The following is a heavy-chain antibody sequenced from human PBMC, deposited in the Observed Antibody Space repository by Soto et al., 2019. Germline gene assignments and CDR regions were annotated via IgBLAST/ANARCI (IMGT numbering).Heavy chain of an antibody. CDR2: ISYDGSNK. CDR1: GFTFSSYG. CDR3: AKDRRPNYYYGMDV. D-gene: IGHD6-25*01. V-gene: IGHV3-30*18. J-gene: IGHJ6*02. Sequence: QVQLVESGGGVVQPGRSLRLSCAASGFTFSSYGMHWVRQAPGKGLEWVAVISYDGSNKYYADSVKGRFTISRDNSKNTLYLQINSLRAEDTAVYYCAKDRRPNYYYGMDVWGPGTTVTVSS.